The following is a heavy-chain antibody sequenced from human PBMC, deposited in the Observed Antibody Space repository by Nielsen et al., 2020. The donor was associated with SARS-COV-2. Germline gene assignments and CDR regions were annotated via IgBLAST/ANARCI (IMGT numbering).Heavy chain of an antibody. CDR1: GFTFSSFG. CDR2: ISFDGSNT. D-gene: IGHD3-10*01. CDR3: AKSNVVRGIIGYYFEY. V-gene: IGHV3-30*18. J-gene: IGHJ4*02. Sequence: GESLKISCAASGFTFSSFGMYWVRQAPGKGLEWVAVISFDGSNTYYADSVKGRFTISRDNFKNTLYLQMNSLRTEDTAVYYSAKSNVVRGIIGYYFEYWGRGTAVNVSS.